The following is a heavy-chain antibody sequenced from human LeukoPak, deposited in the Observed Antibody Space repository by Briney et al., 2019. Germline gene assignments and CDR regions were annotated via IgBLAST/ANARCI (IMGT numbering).Heavy chain of an antibody. CDR3: ARGRSITILRGVAISDGFDI. V-gene: IGHV3-21*06. J-gene: IGHJ3*02. CDR1: GFTFSTYS. CDR2: IATSSDYI. Sequence: GGSLRLFCAASGFTFSTYSMNGVRQAPGKGLEWVSSIATSSDYIYYAGSLKGRFTISRDNAKNSLYLHMNSLRPDDTAVYYCARGRSITILRGVAISDGFDIWGQGTKVTVS. D-gene: IGHD3-10*01.